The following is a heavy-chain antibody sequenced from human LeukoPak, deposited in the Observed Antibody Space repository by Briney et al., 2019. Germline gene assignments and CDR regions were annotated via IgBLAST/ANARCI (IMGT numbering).Heavy chain of an antibody. CDR3: ARDPRLGNYYYYYMDV. J-gene: IGHJ6*03. V-gene: IGHV4-39*07. CDR1: GGSISSSSYY. CDR2: IYYSGST. D-gene: IGHD3-9*01. Sequence: SETLSLTCTVSGGSISSSSYYWGWIRQPPGKGLEWIGSIYYSGSTYYNPSLKSRVTISVDTSKNQFSLKLSSVTAADTAVYYCARDPRLGNYYYYYMDVWGKGTTVTVSS.